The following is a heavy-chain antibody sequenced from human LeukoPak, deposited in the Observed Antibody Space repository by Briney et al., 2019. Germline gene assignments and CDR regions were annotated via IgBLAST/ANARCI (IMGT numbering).Heavy chain of an antibody. CDR2: ISYSGTT. J-gene: IGHJ4*02. CDR1: GGSISSSSYY. V-gene: IGHV4-39*02. Sequence: PSETLSLTCTVSGGSISSSSYYRGWIRQSPGKGLEWIGSISYSGTTYYNPSLKSRVTISVDTSKNHFSLKLNSVTAADTAVFYCAANSADYNTLGSSYNVWGQGTLVTVSS. CDR3: AANSADYNTLGSSYNV. D-gene: IGHD3-10*01.